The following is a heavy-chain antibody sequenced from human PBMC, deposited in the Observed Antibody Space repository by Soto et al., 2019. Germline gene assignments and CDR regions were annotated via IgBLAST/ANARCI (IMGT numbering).Heavy chain of an antibody. CDR1: GGSIRSGGYS. J-gene: IGHJ6*02. Sequence: QLQLQESGSGLVKPSQTLSLTCAVSGGSIRSGGYSWSWLRQPPGKGLEWIWYIYHSGSTYYNPSLKSRVPIPVDTSKNQSALRMSAFTAADTAVYFCASGNLDSYGMDVWGQGTTVTVSS. D-gene: IGHD4-4*01. CDR2: IYHSGST. CDR3: ASGNLDSYGMDV. V-gene: IGHV4-30-2*01.